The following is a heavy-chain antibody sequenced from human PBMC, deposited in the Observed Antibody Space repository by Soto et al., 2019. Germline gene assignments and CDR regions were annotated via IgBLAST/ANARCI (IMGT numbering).Heavy chain of an antibody. CDR3: TKPRSSLQWPPFEP. CDR2: ISAYNGNT. Sequence: ASVKVSCKASGYTFTSYGISWVRQAPGQGLEWMGWISAYNGNTNYAQKLQGRVTMTTDTSTSTAYMELRSLRPDDTAVYYCTKPRSSLQWPPFEPWGHGTQVTVSS. D-gene: IGHD6-19*01. CDR1: GYTFTSYG. J-gene: IGHJ5*02. V-gene: IGHV1-18*01.